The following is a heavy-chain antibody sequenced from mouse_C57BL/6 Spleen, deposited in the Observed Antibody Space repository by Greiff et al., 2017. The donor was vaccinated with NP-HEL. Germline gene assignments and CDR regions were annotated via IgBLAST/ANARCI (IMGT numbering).Heavy chain of an antibody. CDR3: ARAGKGFAY. CDR1: GYTFTDYN. Sequence: EVQLQQSGPELVKPGASVKIPCKASGYTFTDYNMDWVKQSHGKSLEWIGDINPNNGGTIYNQKFKGKATLTVDMSSSTAYMELRSLTSEDTAVYYCARAGKGFAYWGQGTLVTVSA. V-gene: IGHV1-18*01. J-gene: IGHJ3*01. CDR2: INPNNGGT.